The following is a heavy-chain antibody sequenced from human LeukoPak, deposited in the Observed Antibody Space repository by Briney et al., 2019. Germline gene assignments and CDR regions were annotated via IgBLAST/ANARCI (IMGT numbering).Heavy chain of an antibody. D-gene: IGHD6-13*01. Sequence: PGGSLRLSCAASGFTFSSYGMSWVRQAPGKGLEWVSAISGSGGSTYYADSVKGRFTISRDNSKNTLYLQMNSLRAEDTAVYYCAKAAGWYSSSYNWFDPWGQGTLVTVSS. CDR1: GFTFSSYG. CDR2: ISGSGGST. CDR3: AKAAGWYSSSYNWFDP. V-gene: IGHV3-23*01. J-gene: IGHJ5*02.